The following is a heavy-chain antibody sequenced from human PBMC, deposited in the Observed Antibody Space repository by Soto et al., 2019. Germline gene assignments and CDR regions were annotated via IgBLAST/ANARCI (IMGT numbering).Heavy chain of an antibody. Sequence: EVQLLESGGGLVQPGGSLRLSCAASGFTFSSYAMSWVRQAPGKGLEWVSAISGSGGSTYYADSVKGRFTISRDNSKNTLYLQMNSLRAEDTAVYYCAKTGEVVVVPAAPTLDYWGQGTLVTVSS. J-gene: IGHJ4*02. CDR1: GFTFSSYA. CDR3: AKTGEVVVVPAAPTLDY. D-gene: IGHD2-2*01. V-gene: IGHV3-23*01. CDR2: ISGSGGST.